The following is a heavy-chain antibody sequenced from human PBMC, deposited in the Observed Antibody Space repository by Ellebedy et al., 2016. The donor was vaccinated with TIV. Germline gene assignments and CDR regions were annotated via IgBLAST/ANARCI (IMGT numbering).Heavy chain of an antibody. V-gene: IGHV3-69-1*01. CDR3: VTDRGESGLLSFFDL. CDR1: GFAVNGYY. J-gene: IGHJ4*02. D-gene: IGHD3-10*01. CDR2: IFTSDVT. Sequence: PGGSLRLSCAASGFAVNGYYITWVRQAPGKGLDWVSVIFTSDVTSYTDSVRGRFTISRDDTQNSVSLQMDSLRAEDTALYHCVTDRGESGLLSFFDLWGQGTQVTVSS.